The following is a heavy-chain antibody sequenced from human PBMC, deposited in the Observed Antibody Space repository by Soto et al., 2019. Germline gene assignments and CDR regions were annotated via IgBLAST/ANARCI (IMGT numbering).Heavy chain of an antibody. Sequence: QLQLQESGSGLVKPSQTLSLTCAVSGGSISSGGYSWSWIRQPPGKGLEWIGYIYHSGSTYYNPSLKSRVTISVDRSKNQFSLKLSSVTAADTAVYYCVRETKEYGDYHGNWFDPWGQGTLVTVSS. D-gene: IGHD4-17*01. CDR2: IYHSGST. V-gene: IGHV4-30-2*01. J-gene: IGHJ5*02. CDR1: GGSISSGGYS. CDR3: VRETKEYGDYHGNWFDP.